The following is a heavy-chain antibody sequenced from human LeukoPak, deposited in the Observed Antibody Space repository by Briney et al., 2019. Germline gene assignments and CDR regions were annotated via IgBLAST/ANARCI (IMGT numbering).Heavy chain of an antibody. CDR1: GGTFSSYA. CDR3: ARGPDSGYEFDY. J-gene: IGHJ4*02. CDR2: IIPILGIA. D-gene: IGHD5-12*01. Sequence: SVKVSCKASGGTFSSYAIIWVRQAPGQGLEWMGRIIPILGIANYAQKFQGRVTITADKSTSTAYMELSSLRSEDTAVYYCARGPDSGYEFDYWGQGTLVTVSS. V-gene: IGHV1-69*04.